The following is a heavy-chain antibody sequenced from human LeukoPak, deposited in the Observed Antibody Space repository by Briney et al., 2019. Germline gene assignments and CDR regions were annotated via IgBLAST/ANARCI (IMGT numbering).Heavy chain of an antibody. CDR2: INPNSGGT. CDR1: GYTFTGDY. CDR3: ARGRKPFSGTAIYSGNWFDP. Sequence: ASXXVSCKASGYTFTGDYMHWVRQAPGQGGEWMGRINPNSGGTNYAQKLQGRVTITRDTSISTDYMEVSRQRSDDTAVYYCARGRKPFSGTAIYSGNWFDPWGQGTLVTVSS. D-gene: IGHD3-10*02. V-gene: IGHV1-2*06. J-gene: IGHJ5*02.